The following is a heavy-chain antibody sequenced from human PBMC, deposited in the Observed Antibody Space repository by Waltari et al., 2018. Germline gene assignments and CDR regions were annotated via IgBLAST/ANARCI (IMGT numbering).Heavy chain of an antibody. J-gene: IGHJ5*02. D-gene: IGHD3-22*01. V-gene: IGHV1-46*01. CDR1: GYTFTSYY. CDR3: ARGPTYYYDSSGYYYCDP. Sequence: QVQLVQSGAEVKKPGASVKVSCKASGYTFTSYYMHWVRQAPGQGPEWMGIINPSGGSPSYAQKFQSRVTMTRDTSTSTVYMERGSLKSEDTAVYYCARGPTYYYDSSGYYYCDPWGQGTLVTVSS. CDR2: INPSGGSP.